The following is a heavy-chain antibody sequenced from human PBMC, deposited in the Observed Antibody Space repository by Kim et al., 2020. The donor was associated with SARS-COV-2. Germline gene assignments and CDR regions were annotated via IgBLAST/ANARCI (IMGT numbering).Heavy chain of an antibody. D-gene: IGHD5-12*01. CDR3: ARDRNGYGLFDH. J-gene: IGHJ4*02. Sequence: SETLSLTCNVSGGSISSGYYYWSWIRQFPGKDLEWIGYIYYSGSTYYNPSLKSRASMSVDTSKNQFSLNLTSVTAADTAVYHCARDRNGYGLFDHWGPGT. V-gene: IGHV4-31*03. CDR2: IYYSGST. CDR1: GGSISSGYYY.